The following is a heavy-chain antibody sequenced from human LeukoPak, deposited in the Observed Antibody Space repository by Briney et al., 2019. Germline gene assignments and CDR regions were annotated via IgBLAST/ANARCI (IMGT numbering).Heavy chain of an antibody. D-gene: IGHD5-18*01. CDR1: GYTFTIYG. V-gene: IGHV1-18*01. Sequence: ASVKVSCKASGYTFTIYGISWVRQPPGQGLEWMGWISAYNGNTNYAQKLQGRVTMTTDTSTSTAYMELRSLRPDDAAVYYCARVWDTAMGGDYWGQGTLVTVSS. CDR3: ARVWDTAMGGDY. CDR2: ISAYNGNT. J-gene: IGHJ4*02.